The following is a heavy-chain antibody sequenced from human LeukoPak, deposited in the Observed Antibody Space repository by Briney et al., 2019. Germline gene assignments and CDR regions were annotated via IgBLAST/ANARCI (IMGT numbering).Heavy chain of an antibody. CDR3: ARVLPLLWFGELLPTGGFDS. CDR2: IYYSGST. D-gene: IGHD3-10*01. Sequence: KPSETLSLTCTVSGGSISSYYWSWIRQPPGKGLEWIGYIYYSGSTNYNPSLKSRVTISVDTSKNQFSLKLSSVTAADTAVYYCARVLPLLWFGELLPTGGFDSWGQGTLVTVSS. CDR1: GGSISSYY. V-gene: IGHV4-59*01. J-gene: IGHJ4*02.